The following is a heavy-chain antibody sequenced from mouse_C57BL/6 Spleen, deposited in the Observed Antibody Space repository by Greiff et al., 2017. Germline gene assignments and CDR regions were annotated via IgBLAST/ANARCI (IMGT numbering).Heavy chain of an antibody. CDR3: ARSDESTTDFYAMDY. Sequence: DVKLVESGGGLVQPGGSLSLSCAASGFTFTDYYMSWVRQPPGKALEWLGFIRNKANGYTTEYSASVKGRFTISRANSQSILYLQMNALRAEDSATYYCARSDESTTDFYAMDYWGQGTSVTVSS. CDR2: IRNKANGYTT. V-gene: IGHV7-3*01. J-gene: IGHJ4*01. CDR1: GFTFTDYY. D-gene: IGHD2-14*01.